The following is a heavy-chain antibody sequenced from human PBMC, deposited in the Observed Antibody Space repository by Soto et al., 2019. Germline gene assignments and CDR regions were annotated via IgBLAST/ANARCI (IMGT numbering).Heavy chain of an antibody. J-gene: IGHJ4*02. Sequence: SETLSLTCTVSGGSISSGGYYWSWIRQHPGKGLEWIGYIYYSGSTYYNPSLKSRVTISVDTSKNQFSLKLSSVTAADTAVYYCARLAYYYGSGSYSPFDYWGQGTLVTVSS. V-gene: IGHV4-31*03. CDR2: IYYSGST. CDR3: ARLAYYYGSGSYSPFDY. CDR1: GGSISSGGYY. D-gene: IGHD3-10*01.